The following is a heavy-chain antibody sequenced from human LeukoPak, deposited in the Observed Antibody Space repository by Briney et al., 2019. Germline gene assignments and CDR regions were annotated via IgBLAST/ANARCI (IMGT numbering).Heavy chain of an antibody. J-gene: IGHJ4*02. D-gene: IGHD6-13*01. CDR3: ARDHGRWLNSRQDY. CDR2: IIPILGIA. V-gene: IGHV1-69*04. Sequence: RASVKVSCKASGGTFSSYAISWVRQAPGQGLEWMGRIIPILGIANYAQKFQGRVTITADKSTSTAYMELSSLRSEDTAVYYCARDHGRWLNSRQDYWGQGTLVTVSS. CDR1: GGTFSSYA.